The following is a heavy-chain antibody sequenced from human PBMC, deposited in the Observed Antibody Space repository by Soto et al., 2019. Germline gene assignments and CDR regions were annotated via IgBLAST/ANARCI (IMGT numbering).Heavy chain of an antibody. CDR1: GGSFSGYY. CDR3: ARGLLIVVVVVDGNNWFDP. CDR2: INHSGST. Sequence: PSETLSLTCAVYGGSFSGYYWSWIRQPPGKGLEWIGEINHSGSTNYNPSLKSRVTISVDTSKNQFSLKLSSVTAADTAVYYCARGLLIVVVVVDGNNWFDPWGQGTLLPVSS. D-gene: IGHD2-15*01. V-gene: IGHV4-34*01. J-gene: IGHJ5*02.